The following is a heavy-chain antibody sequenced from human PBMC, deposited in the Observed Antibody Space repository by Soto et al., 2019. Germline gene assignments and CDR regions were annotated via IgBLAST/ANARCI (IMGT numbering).Heavy chain of an antibody. V-gene: IGHV3-21*04. D-gene: IGHD3-22*01. CDR3: ARSLLVVITQGYYFDY. J-gene: IGHJ4*02. CDR1: GFTFSSYS. CDR2: ISSSSSYI. Sequence: EVQLVESGGGLVKPGGSLRLSCAASGFTFSSYSMNWVRQAPGKGLEWVSSISSSSSYIYYADSVKCRFTISRDNAKNSLYLQMNSLRAEDTAVYYCARSLLVVITQGYYFDYWGQGTLVTVSS.